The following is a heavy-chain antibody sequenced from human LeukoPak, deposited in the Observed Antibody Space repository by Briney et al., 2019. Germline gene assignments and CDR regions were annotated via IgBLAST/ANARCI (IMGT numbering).Heavy chain of an antibody. CDR1: GDSINDSPYY. CDR3: ARNCSTITYNSRRDNRFDP. V-gene: IGHV4-39*07. Sequence: PSETLSLTCSVSGDSINDSPYYWAWIRQPPGKGLEWIGSIYYSESTHYNPSLKSRVTMSVDTSKNQFSLNLLFVTAADTAVYYCARNCSTITYNSRRDNRFDPWGQGTLVTVSS. CDR2: IYYSEST. D-gene: IGHD2-15*01. J-gene: IGHJ5*02.